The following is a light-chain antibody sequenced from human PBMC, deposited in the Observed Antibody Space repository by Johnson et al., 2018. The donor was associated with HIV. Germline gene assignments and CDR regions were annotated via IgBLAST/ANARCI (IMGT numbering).Light chain of an antibody. V-gene: IGLV1-51*02. CDR3: GTWDSRLSALGGV. Sequence: QSVLTQPPSVSAAPGQKVTISCSGSSSNIGNNYVSWYQQLPGTAPKLLIYENNKRPSGIPDRFSGSKSGTSATLGITGLQTGDEADYYCGTWDSRLSALGGVFGTGTKVTVL. CDR1: SSNIGNNY. CDR2: ENN. J-gene: IGLJ1*01.